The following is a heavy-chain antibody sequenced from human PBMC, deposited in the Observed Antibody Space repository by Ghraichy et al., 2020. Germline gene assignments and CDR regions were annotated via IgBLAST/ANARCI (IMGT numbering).Heavy chain of an antibody. CDR1: GFTFSSYA. D-gene: IGHD3-16*01. Sequence: GESLNISCAASGFTFSSYAMSWVRQAPGKGLEWVSAISGSGGSTYYADSVKGRFTISRDNSKNTLYLQMNSLRAEDTAVYYCAKDSFGWPTIWGQGTMVTVSS. V-gene: IGHV3-23*01. J-gene: IGHJ3*02. CDR3: AKDSFGWPTI. CDR2: ISGSGGST.